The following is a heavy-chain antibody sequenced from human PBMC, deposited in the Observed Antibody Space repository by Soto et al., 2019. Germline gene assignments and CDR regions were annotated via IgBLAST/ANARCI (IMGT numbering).Heavy chain of an antibody. CDR1: NGSVSSGTYS. V-gene: IGHV4-61*01. CDR3: VRDGTKTLRDWFDP. D-gene: IGHD1-1*01. CDR2: IYATGTT. Sequence: PSETLSLTCTVSNGSVSSGTYSWSWVRQPPGKGLEWIGRIYATGTTDYNPSLKSRVMMSVDTSKKQFSLKLRSVTAADTAVYYCVRDGTKTLRDWFDPWGQGISVTVSS. J-gene: IGHJ5*02.